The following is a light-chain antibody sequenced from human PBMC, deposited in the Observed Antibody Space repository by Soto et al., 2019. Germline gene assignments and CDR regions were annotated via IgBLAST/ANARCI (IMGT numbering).Light chain of an antibody. J-gene: IGKJ1*01. Sequence: IQLTHSPSSLSASVGDRVTITCRASQSISSYLNWYQQKPGEAPKLLIYAASSLQSGVPSRFSGSGPGTDFTLAISRLEPEDFAVYYCQQYHNSPLTFGQGTKVDIK. CDR1: QSISSY. V-gene: IGKV1-39*01. CDR3: QQYHNSPLT. CDR2: AAS.